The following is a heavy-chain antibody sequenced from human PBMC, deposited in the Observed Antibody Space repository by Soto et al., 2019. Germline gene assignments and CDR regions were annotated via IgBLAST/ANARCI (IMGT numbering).Heavy chain of an antibody. D-gene: IGHD3-3*01. J-gene: IGHJ5*02. CDR3: TRALAYDFWGGRNWFDP. Sequence: QVQLQQSGPGLLKPSETLSLTCSVSGGSITDNYWTWIRQSPGKGLEWVGYIYYTGITNYNPSLKRRVTISRDRYKNQFSLKLESVTAADTAVYYCTRALAYDFWGGRNWFDPWGQGTLVTVSS. V-gene: IGHV4-59*01. CDR1: GGSITDNY. CDR2: IYYTGIT.